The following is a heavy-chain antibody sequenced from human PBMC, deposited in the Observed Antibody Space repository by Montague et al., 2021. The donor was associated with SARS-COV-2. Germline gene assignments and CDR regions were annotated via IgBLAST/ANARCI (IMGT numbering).Heavy chain of an antibody. V-gene: IGHV4-34*01. D-gene: IGHD3-22*01. Sequence: SETLSLTCAVYGGSFSDYYWSWIRQPPGKGLEWIGEINHRGTSKYNTSLKSRVSISLDTPKNQFSLYLSSVTAADTAVYYCARGRQHFNMIVVVMTGGEYYFDXWGQGTLVTVSS. CDR1: GGSFSDYY. J-gene: IGHJ4*02. CDR3: ARGRQHFNMIVVVMTGGEYYFDX. CDR2: INHRGTS.